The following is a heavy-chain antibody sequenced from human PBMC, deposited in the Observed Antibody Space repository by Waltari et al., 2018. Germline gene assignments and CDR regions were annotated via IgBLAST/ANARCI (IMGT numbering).Heavy chain of an antibody. CDR3: AREARSPTN. Sequence: EVQLVESGGGLVQPGGSLRLSCAASGCTFTSYWMTCVRQAPGRGTEFGANKKEEGSEKNYVDAVKGRFIISRDNAKNSVYLQMNSLRVEDTAVYYCAREARSPTNWGQGTLVTASS. J-gene: IGHJ4*02. CDR1: GCTFTSYW. D-gene: IGHD6-6*01. CDR2: KKEEGSEK. V-gene: IGHV3-7*03.